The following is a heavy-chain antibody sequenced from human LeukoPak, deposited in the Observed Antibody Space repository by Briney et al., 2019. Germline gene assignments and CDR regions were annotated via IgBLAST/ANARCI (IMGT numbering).Heavy chain of an antibody. CDR1: GYTLSSYY. J-gene: IGHJ6*03. CDR3: AAARYCSGGSCYSDYYYYYMDV. Sequence: ASVKVSCKASGYTLSSYYIHWVRQAPGQGLEWMGIINPSGGSTSYAQKFQGRVTMTRDTSTSTVYMELSSLRSEDTAVYYCAAARYCSGGSCYSDYYYYYMDVWGKGTTVTISS. CDR2: INPSGGST. V-gene: IGHV1-46*01. D-gene: IGHD2-15*01.